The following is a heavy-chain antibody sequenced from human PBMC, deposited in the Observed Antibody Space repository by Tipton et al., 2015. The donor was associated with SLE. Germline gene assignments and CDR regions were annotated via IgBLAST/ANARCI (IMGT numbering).Heavy chain of an antibody. CDR2: ISYDGSNK. CDR3: ARDSDYDFWSGFSGAFDI. J-gene: IGHJ3*02. Sequence: RSLRLSCAASGFTFSSYAMHWVRQAPGKGLEWVAVISYDGSNKYYADSVKGRFTISRDNAKNSLYLQMNSLRAEDTAVYYCARDSDYDFWSGFSGAFDIWGQGTMVTVSS. D-gene: IGHD3-3*01. V-gene: IGHV3-30-3*01. CDR1: GFTFSSYA.